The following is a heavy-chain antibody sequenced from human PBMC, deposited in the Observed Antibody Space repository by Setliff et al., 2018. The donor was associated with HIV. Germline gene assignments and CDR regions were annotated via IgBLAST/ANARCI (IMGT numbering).Heavy chain of an antibody. CDR3: ARGGFKWSGSYADY. CDR2: IKHSGST. V-gene: IGHV4-34*01. D-gene: IGHD1-26*01. CDR1: GGSISGYH. Sequence: SETLSLTCTVSGGSISGYHWNWLRQTPGKGLEWIGEIKHSGSTNYNPSLKSRVTISVDTAKNQFSLNLTSVTAADTAVYYCARGGFKWSGSYADYWGQGTLVTVSS. J-gene: IGHJ4*02.